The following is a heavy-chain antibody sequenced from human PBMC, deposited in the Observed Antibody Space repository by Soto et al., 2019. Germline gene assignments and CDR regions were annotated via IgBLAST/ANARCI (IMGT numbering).Heavy chain of an antibody. CDR2: IYYSGST. V-gene: IGHV4-30-4*01. Sequence: SETLSLTCTVSGGSINSGDYYWSWIRQPPGKGLEWIGYIYYSGSTYHNPSLKSRINISVDTSKNQFSLKLSSVTAADTAVYYCATVPTYYYDRSGYATAFDVWGQGKIVTVSS. CDR3: ATVPTYYYDRSGYATAFDV. J-gene: IGHJ3*01. CDR1: GGSINSGDYY. D-gene: IGHD3-22*01.